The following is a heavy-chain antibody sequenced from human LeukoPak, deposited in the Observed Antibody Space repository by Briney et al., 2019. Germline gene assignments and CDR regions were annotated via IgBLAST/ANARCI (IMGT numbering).Heavy chain of an antibody. V-gene: IGHV3-30*18. D-gene: IGHD3-22*01. CDR2: ISYDGSNK. J-gene: IGHJ5*02. CDR1: GFTFSSYG. Sequence: PGRSLRLSCAASGFTFSSYGMHWVRQAPGKGLEWVAVISYDGSNKYYADSVKGRFTISRDNSKNTLYLQMNSLRAEDTAVYYCAKTTYYYDSSGYSSWFDPWGQGTLVTVSS. CDR3: AKTTYYYDSSGYSSWFDP.